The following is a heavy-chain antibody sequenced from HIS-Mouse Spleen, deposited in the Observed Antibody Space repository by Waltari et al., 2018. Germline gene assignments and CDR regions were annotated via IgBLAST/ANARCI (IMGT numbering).Heavy chain of an antibody. V-gene: IGHV4-39*07. J-gene: IGHJ2*01. Sequence: QLQLQESGPGLVKPSETLSPTCTVSVGSISSGIYYWGWIRLPPGKGLGWSGSISYSRGTYYNPFRKSRVTISVATSKNQSSLKLSSVPAADSAVYYCAREIPYSSSWYDWYFDLWGRGTLVTVSS. CDR2: ISYSRGT. CDR3: AREIPYSSSWYDWYFDL. CDR1: VGSISSGIYY. D-gene: IGHD6-13*01.